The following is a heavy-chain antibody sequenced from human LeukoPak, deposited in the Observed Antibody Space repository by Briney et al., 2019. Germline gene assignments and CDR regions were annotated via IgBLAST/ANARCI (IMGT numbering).Heavy chain of an antibody. CDR1: GITFSGYS. J-gene: IGHJ4*02. D-gene: IGHD2-21*01. V-gene: IGHV3-48*02. CDR3: VVHCATSCY. Sequence: GGSLRLSCVVSGITFSGYSMIWVRQAPGKGLEWLSFMTTSGNTIFYAESVKDRFTISRDNAKKSLYLQMNSLRDEDTAVYYCVVHCATSCYWGQGTLVTVSS. CDR2: MTTSGNTI.